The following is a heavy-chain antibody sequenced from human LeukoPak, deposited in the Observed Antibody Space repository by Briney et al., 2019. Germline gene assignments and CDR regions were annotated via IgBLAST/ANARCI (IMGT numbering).Heavy chain of an antibody. Sequence: PSETLSLTCAVYGGSFSGYYWSWIRQPPGKGLEWIGEINHSGSTNYNPSLKSRVTISVDTSKNQFSLKLSSVTAADTAVYYCAREVRWLRAEYFQHWGQGTLVTVSS. V-gene: IGHV4-34*01. J-gene: IGHJ1*01. CDR3: AREVRWLRAEYFQH. CDR2: INHSGST. D-gene: IGHD4-17*01. CDR1: GGSFSGYY.